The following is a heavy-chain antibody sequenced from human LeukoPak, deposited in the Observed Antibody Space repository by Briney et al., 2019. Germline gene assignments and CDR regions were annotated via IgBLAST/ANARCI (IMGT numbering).Heavy chain of an antibody. D-gene: IGHD2-15*01. CDR1: GYSIRTDYY. J-gene: IGHJ4*02. CDR2: INKSGNT. Sequence: PSETLSLTCTVSGYSIRTDYYWGWIRQPPGKGPQWIGTINKSGNTYYNPSLRSRVTISVDTSKNQFSLKLSSVTAADTAVYYCARKNVVVVAATLLNYFDYWGQGTLVTVSS. V-gene: IGHV4-38-2*02. CDR3: ARKNVVVVAATLLNYFDY.